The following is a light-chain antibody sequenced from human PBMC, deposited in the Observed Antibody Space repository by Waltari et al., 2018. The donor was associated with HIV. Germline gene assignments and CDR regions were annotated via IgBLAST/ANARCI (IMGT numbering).Light chain of an antibody. CDR1: QDMSSY. CDR3: QHLNNYPLFT. J-gene: IGKJ3*01. Sequence: DIQLTQSPSFLSASVGDRVTITCRASQDMSSYVAWYQQKPGQAPKLLIYGGSTLQNGVPPSFSGSGSGTEYTLTIRSLQPDDFATYYCQHLNNYPLFTFGPGTKV. V-gene: IGKV1-9*01. CDR2: GGS.